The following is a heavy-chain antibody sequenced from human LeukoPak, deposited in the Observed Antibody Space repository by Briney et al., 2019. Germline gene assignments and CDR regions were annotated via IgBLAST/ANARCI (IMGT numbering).Heavy chain of an antibody. D-gene: IGHD1-26*01. CDR2: ISYDGSNK. J-gene: IGHJ4*02. Sequence: GGSLRLSCAASGFIFSNSGMHWVRQAPGKGLEWVAVISYDGSNKYYADSVKGRFTISRDNSKNTLYLQMNSLRAEDTAVYYCAKDQREGPMTYYFDYWGQGTLVTVSS. CDR3: AKDQREGPMTYYFDY. CDR1: GFIFSNSG. V-gene: IGHV3-30*18.